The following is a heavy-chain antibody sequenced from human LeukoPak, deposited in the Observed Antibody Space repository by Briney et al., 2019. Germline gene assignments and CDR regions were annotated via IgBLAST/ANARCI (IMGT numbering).Heavy chain of an antibody. CDR3: ARVGLWRRSGRGYDY. D-gene: IGHD3-10*01. CDR1: GFTFSSYS. CDR2: ISSSSSYI. J-gene: IGHJ4*02. V-gene: IGHV3-21*01. Sequence: GGSLRLSCAASGFTFSSYSMNWVRQAPGKGLEWVSSISSSSSYIYYAESMKGRFTISRDNAKNSLYLQMNSLRAEDTAVYYCARVGLWRRSGRGYDYWGQGTLVTVSS.